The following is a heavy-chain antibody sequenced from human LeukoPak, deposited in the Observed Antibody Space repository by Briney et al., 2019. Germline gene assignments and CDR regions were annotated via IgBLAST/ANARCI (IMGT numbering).Heavy chain of an antibody. CDR3: ARGSLGWFDP. CDR1: GGTFISYA. J-gene: IGHJ5*02. Sequence: SVKVSYKASGGTFISYAISWVRQAPGQGLEWMGGIIPIFGTANYAQKFQGRVTITADESTSTAYMELSSLRSEDTAVYYCARGSLGWFDPWGQGTLVTVSS. V-gene: IGHV1-69*13. CDR2: IIPIFGTA.